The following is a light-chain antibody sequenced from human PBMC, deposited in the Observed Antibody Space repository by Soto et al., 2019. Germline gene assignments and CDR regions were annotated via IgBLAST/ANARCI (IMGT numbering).Light chain of an antibody. CDR1: QSVSSD. V-gene: IGKV3-15*01. CDR2: GAF. J-gene: IGKJ4*01. CDR3: QQYNDRPLT. Sequence: EIVLTQSPATLSMFLGERATLSCRASQSVSSDLGWYQQKPGQAPRLLIHGAFIRAAGVPARFSGSGSGTEFTLTISSLQSEDSAVYYCQQYNDRPLTFGGGTKVDIK.